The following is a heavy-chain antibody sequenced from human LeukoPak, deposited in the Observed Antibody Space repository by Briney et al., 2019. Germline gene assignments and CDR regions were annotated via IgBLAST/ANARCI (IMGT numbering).Heavy chain of an antibody. Sequence: GGSLRLSCAASGFTFNNYWMSWVRQAPRKGLEWVANIKQDGSQTYYVDSLKGRFTISRDNAKNSVFLQMNSLRAEDTAIYYCARIGYSSSSLDYWGRGTLVTVSS. CDR3: ARIGYSSSSLDY. V-gene: IGHV3-7*01. CDR2: IKQDGSQT. CDR1: GFTFNNYW. D-gene: IGHD6-6*01. J-gene: IGHJ4*02.